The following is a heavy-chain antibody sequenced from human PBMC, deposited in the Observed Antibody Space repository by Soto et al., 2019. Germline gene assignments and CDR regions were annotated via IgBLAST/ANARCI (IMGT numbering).Heavy chain of an antibody. CDR3: ASGPLYYYYGMDV. Sequence: QVQLVQSGAEVKKPGSSVKVSCKASGGTFSSYAISWVRQAPGPGLEWMGGIIPIFGTANYAPKLQGRVTITAAKATSTAYMELSSLRSEDTAVYYCASGPLYYYYGMDVWGQGTTVTVSS. V-gene: IGHV1-69*06. J-gene: IGHJ6*02. CDR1: GGTFSSYA. CDR2: IIPIFGTA.